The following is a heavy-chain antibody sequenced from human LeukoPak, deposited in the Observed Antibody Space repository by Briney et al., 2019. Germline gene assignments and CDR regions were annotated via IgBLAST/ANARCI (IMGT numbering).Heavy chain of an antibody. J-gene: IGHJ1*01. Sequence: GGSLRLSCAASGFTFSDYAMSWVRQAPGRGLEWVSTISGSAESTYYADSVKGRFIASRDNSKNTLHLQMSSLRAGDTAVYYCAKAAARDYFEHWGQGTLVTVSS. CDR1: GFTFSDYA. D-gene: IGHD2-15*01. V-gene: IGHV3-23*01. CDR3: AKAAARDYFEH. CDR2: ISGSAEST.